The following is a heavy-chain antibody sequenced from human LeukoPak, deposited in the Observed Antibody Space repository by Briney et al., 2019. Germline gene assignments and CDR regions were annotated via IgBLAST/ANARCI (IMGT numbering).Heavy chain of an antibody. J-gene: IGHJ3*01. D-gene: IGHD1-14*01. CDR3: AKGKVNHDGAFDF. CDR1: GFSFSSYA. V-gene: IGHV3-23*01. Sequence: GGSLRLSCVVSGFSFSSYAMAWVRQAPGKGLEWVSIISPRGRTYYADSGKGPFTISRDNSKETVFLQMNSLRAEDTAHYYCAKGKVNHDGAFDFWGQGTTVTVSS. CDR2: ISPRGRT.